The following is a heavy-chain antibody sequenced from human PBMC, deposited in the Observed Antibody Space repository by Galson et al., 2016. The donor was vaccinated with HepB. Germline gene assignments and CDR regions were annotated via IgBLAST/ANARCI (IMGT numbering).Heavy chain of an antibody. D-gene: IGHD3-9*01. CDR3: ARSFDWLYYYYGMDV. CDR2: IYYSGST. V-gene: IGHV4-31*03. J-gene: IGHJ6*02. CDR1: GGSISSGGYY. Sequence: CTVSGGSISSGGYYWSWIRQHPGKGLEWIGYIYYSGSTYYNPSLKSRVTISVDTSKNQFSLKLSSVTAADTAVYYCARSFDWLYYYYGMDVWGQGTTVTVSS.